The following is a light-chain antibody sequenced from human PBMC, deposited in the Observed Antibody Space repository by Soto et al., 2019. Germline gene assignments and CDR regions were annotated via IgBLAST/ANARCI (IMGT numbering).Light chain of an antibody. J-gene: IGLJ1*01. CDR3: SLYTSENTYV. V-gene: IGLV2-18*01. CDR1: STDFVSYNR. CDR2: EAS. Sequence: QSALTQPPSVYGSPGQSVTISCTGTSTDFVSYNRVSWYQQPPGTAPKLIIYEASNRPSGVPDRFSGSKSGNTASLTISGLQAADEADYYCSLYTSENTYVFGNGTKVTVL.